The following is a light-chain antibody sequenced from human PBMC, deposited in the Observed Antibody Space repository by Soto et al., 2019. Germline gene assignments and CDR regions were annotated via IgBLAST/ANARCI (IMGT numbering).Light chain of an antibody. J-gene: IGLJ1*01. V-gene: IGLV2-23*01. Sequence: SALTQPASVSGSPGQSITISCTGTSSDVGSYNLVSWFQQLPGKVPKLIIYEGTKRPSGVSDRFSGSKSGYTASLTISGLQAEDAADYYCFSYAGNSVYVFGTGTRSPS. CDR3: FSYAGNSVYV. CDR2: EGT. CDR1: SSDVGSYNL.